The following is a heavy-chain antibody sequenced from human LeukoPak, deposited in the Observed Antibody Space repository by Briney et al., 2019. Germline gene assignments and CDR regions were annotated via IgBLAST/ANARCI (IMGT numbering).Heavy chain of an antibody. D-gene: IGHD2-2*01. J-gene: IGHJ6*02. CDR2: INHSGST. Sequence: SETLSLTCAVYGGSFSGYYWSWIRQPPGKGLEWIGEINHSGSTNYNPSLKSRVTISVDTSKNQFSLKLSSVTAADTAVYYCARYTPQLYYYYYYGMDVWGQGTTVTVSS. CDR3: ARYTPQLYYYYYYGMDV. V-gene: IGHV4-34*01. CDR1: GGSFSGYY.